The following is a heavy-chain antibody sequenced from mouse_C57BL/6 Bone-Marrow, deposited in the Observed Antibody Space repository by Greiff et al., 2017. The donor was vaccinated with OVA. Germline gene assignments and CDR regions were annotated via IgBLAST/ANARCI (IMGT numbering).Heavy chain of an antibody. V-gene: IGHV1-63*01. D-gene: IGHD1-1*01. CDR1: GYTFTNYW. J-gene: IGHJ3*01. Sequence: ESGAELVRPGTSVKMSCKASGYTFTNYWIGWAKQRPGHGLEWIGDIYPGGGYTNYNEKFKGKATLTADKSSSTAYMQFSSLTSEDSAIYYCAREWDYYGSSYVGWFAYWGQGTLVTVSA. CDR3: AREWDYYGSSYVGWFAY. CDR2: IYPGGGYT.